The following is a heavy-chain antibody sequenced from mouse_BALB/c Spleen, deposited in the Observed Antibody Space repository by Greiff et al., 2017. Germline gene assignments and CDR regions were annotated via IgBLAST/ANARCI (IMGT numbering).Heavy chain of an antibody. V-gene: IGHV5-9-3*01. CDR1: GFTFSSYA. Sequence: EVKLVESGGGLVKPGGSLKLSCAASGFTFSSYAMSWVRQTPEKRLEWVATISSGGSYTYYPDSVKGRFTISRDNAKNTLYLQMSSLRSEDTAMYYCARHSNSPWYDAMDYWGQGTSVTVSS. CDR3: ARHSNSPWYDAMDY. CDR2: ISSGGSYT. D-gene: IGHD2-14*01. J-gene: IGHJ4*01.